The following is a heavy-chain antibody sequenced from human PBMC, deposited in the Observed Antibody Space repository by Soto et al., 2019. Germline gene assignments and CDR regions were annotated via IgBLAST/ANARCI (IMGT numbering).Heavy chain of an antibody. V-gene: IGHV1-3*01. CDR2: INAGNGNT. D-gene: IGHD1-20*01. CDR3: ARDEYITGLYYYYYGMDV. J-gene: IGHJ6*02. CDR1: GYTFTSYA. Sequence: QVQLVQSGAEVKKPGASVKVSCKASGYTFTSYAMHWVRQAPGQRLEWMGWINAGNGNTKYSQKFQGRVTITRDTPASTAYRELSSLRSEDTAVYYCARDEYITGLYYYYYGMDVWGQWTTVTFS.